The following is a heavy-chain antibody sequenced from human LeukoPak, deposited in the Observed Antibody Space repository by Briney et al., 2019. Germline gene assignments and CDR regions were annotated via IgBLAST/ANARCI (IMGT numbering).Heavy chain of an antibody. CDR2: ITPSGDRA. J-gene: IGHJ4*02. CDR3: AALTRGGIDY. V-gene: IGHV1-46*01. CDR1: GYTSTNYY. Sequence: ASVKVSCKASGYTSTNYYMHWVRQAPGQGLEWMGIITPSGDRATYAQNFQGRVTMTRDTSTSTVYMELSSLRSEDTAVYYCAALTRGGIDYWGQGTLVTVSS. D-gene: IGHD3-10*01.